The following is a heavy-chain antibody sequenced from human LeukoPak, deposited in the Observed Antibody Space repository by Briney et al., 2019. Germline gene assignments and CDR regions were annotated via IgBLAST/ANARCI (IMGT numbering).Heavy chain of an antibody. Sequence: SEALSLTCAVYGGSYSGYHWRWIRQPPGKGLEWIGEINHCGSTNYNPSLKSRVTISVDTSKNQFSLKLSSATAADTAVYYCARLETKAVVTTKLGRAGIDYWGQGTLVTVSS. CDR1: GGSYSGYH. J-gene: IGHJ4*02. CDR2: INHCGST. V-gene: IGHV4-34*01. D-gene: IGHD4-23*01. CDR3: ARLETKAVVTTKLGRAGIDY.